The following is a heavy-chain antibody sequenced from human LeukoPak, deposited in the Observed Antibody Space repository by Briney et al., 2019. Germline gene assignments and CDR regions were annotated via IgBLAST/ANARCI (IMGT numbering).Heavy chain of an antibody. CDR1: GFTFSSYA. V-gene: IGHV3-23*01. CDR2: ISGSGGST. Sequence: GGSLRLSCAASGFTFSSYAMSWVRQAPGKGLEWVSAISGSGGSTYYADSVKGRFTISRDNSKNTLYLQINSLRAEDTAVYFCAKDRLGGPYFFHYWGQGTLVTVSS. CDR3: AKDRLGGPYFFHY. J-gene: IGHJ4*02. D-gene: IGHD3-16*01.